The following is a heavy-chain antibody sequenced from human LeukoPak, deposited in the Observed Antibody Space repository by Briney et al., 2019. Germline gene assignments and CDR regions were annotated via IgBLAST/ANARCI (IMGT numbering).Heavy chain of an antibody. CDR1: GFTFSSYS. Sequence: GGSLRLSCAASGFTFSSYSMNWVRQAPGKGLEWVSSISSSSCYIYYADSVKGRFTISRDNSKNTLYLQMNSLRAEDTAVYYCARDPGYEGLGMDVWGQGTTVTVSS. J-gene: IGHJ6*02. CDR2: ISSSSCYI. V-gene: IGHV3-21*04. D-gene: IGHD6-13*01. CDR3: ARDPGYEGLGMDV.